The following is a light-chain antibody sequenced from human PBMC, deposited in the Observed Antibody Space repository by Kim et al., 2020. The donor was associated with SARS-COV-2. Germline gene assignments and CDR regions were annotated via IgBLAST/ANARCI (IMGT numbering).Light chain of an antibody. Sequence: GSPGQTASITFSGDKLGDKYACWYQQKPGQSPVLVIYQDSKRPSGVPERFSGSNSGNTATLTISGTQAMDEADYYCQAWDSSTVVFGGGTQLTVL. V-gene: IGLV3-1*01. CDR3: QAWDSSTVV. J-gene: IGLJ2*01. CDR2: QDS. CDR1: KLGDKY.